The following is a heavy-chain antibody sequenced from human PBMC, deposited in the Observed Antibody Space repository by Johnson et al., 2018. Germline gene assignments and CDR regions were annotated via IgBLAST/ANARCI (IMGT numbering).Heavy chain of an antibody. Sequence: VQLVESGGGLVQPGGSLRLSCAASGFTLSSYAMSWVRQAPGKGLEWVGRPRNKANSYTTEYAASVKGRFTISRDDSKNSLYLQMNSLKTEDTAVYYCGREPPQWLVRSYDYMDGWGKGTTVTVSS. V-gene: IGHV3-72*01. CDR2: PRNKANSYTT. CDR3: GREPPQWLVRSYDYMDG. D-gene: IGHD6-19*01. CDR1: GFTLSSYA. J-gene: IGHJ6*03.